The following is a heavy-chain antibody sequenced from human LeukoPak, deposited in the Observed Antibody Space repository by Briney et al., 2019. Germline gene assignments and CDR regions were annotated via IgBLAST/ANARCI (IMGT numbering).Heavy chain of an antibody. CDR1: AFTFSSYE. J-gene: IGHJ4*02. Sequence: PGGLRRPSCAAPAFTFSSYEMTWVRQAPGKGLEWISYISSSGSTVYYADSVKGRFTVSRDNAKNTLYLQMNSLRAKDTAVYYCARIMTSMTRFDYWGQGTLVTVSS. V-gene: IGHV3-48*03. D-gene: IGHD4-11*01. CDR2: ISSSGSTV. CDR3: ARIMTSMTRFDY.